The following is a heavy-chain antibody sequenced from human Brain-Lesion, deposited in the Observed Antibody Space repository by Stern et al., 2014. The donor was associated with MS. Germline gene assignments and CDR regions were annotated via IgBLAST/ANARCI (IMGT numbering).Heavy chain of an antibody. CDR2: INRKTGGQ. D-gene: IGHD3-3*01. CDR3: ARDQRGITIFGVVTDYYYLGMDV. V-gene: IGHV1-2*02. Sequence: VQLVQSGAEVKKPGASVKVSCKTSGYIFTGYYIHWVRQAPGQGLEWMAWINRKTGGQKYAQKFQGRVTMSRDTSISTAYVELSSLTSDDTAVYYCARDQRGITIFGVVTDYYYLGMDVWGQGTTVTVSS. CDR1: GYIFTGYY. J-gene: IGHJ6*02.